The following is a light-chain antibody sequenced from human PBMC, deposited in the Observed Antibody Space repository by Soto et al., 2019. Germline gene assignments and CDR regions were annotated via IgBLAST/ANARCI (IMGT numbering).Light chain of an antibody. J-gene: IGLJ1*01. CDR2: TNN. CDR1: GSNIGSNT. CDR3: ATWDDSLNGYV. V-gene: IGLV1-44*01. Sequence: QSVLTQPPSASVTPGQRITISCSGSGSNIGSNTVTWYQQLPRTAPKLLIYTNNQRPSGVPDRFSGSKSGTSASLAISGLQSGDEADYYCATWDDSLNGYVFGTGTKVTVL.